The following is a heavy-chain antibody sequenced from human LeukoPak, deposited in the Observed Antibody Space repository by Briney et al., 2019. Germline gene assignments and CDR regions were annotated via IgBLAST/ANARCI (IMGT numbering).Heavy chain of an antibody. J-gene: IGHJ4*02. CDR1: GYIFTSYW. Sequence: GESLKISCKGSGYIFTSYWIGWVRRMPGKGLEWMGIIYPSDSETRYSPSFQGQVTISVDKSISTAYLQWSSLKASDTAMYYCARRRSGSYIDYWGQGTLVTVSS. V-gene: IGHV5-51*01. CDR2: IYPSDSET. D-gene: IGHD1-26*01. CDR3: ARRRSGSYIDY.